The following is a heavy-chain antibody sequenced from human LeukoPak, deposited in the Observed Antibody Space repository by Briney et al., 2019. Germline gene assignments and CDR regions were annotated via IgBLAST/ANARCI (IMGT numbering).Heavy chain of an antibody. CDR2: FTSRSRNI. Sequence: GGSLRLSCAASGFTFSSYSMTWVRQAPGKGLEWLSSFTSRSRNIYYADSVKGRFTISRDNAKNLLYLQMNSLRAEDTAIYYCARENSGMAATDIIDYWGQGTLVTVSS. D-gene: IGHD6-13*01. CDR3: ARENSGMAATDIIDY. CDR1: GFTFSSYS. V-gene: IGHV3-21*06. J-gene: IGHJ4*02.